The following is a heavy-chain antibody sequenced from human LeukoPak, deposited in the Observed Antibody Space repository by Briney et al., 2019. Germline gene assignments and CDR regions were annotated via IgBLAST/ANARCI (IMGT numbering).Heavy chain of an antibody. V-gene: IGHV1-2*02. Sequence: ASVKLSCKASGYTFTGYYTHWVRQAPRQGLEWMGWINPKSGGTTYAQTSKGRVTMTRDTSISTAYMELSRLRSDDTAVYYCARTNIVAATPPYYYYGMDVWGQGTTVTVSS. J-gene: IGHJ6*02. CDR1: GYTFTGYY. D-gene: IGHD2-21*01. CDR2: INPKSGGT. CDR3: ARTNIVAATPPYYYYGMDV.